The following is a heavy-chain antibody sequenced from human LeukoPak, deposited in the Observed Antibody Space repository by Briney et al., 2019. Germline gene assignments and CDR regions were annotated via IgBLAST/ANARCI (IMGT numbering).Heavy chain of an antibody. J-gene: IGHJ5*02. Sequence: SETLSLTCTVSGGSISSGDYYWSWIRQPRGKGLEWIGYIYYSGSTYYNPSLKSRVTISVDTSKNQFSLKLSSVTAADTAVYYCARDRYGDYSGNWFDPWGLGTLVTVSS. D-gene: IGHD4-17*01. V-gene: IGHV4-30-4*08. CDR2: IYYSGST. CDR3: ARDRYGDYSGNWFDP. CDR1: GGSISSGDYY.